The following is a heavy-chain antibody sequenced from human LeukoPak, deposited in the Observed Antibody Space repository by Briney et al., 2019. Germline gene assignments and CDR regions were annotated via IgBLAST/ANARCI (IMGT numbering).Heavy chain of an antibody. CDR1: RFTFSSYA. CDR3: AKDPGFGGANSYLWYYYYYMDV. Sequence: PGGSLRLSCAASRFTFSSYAMSWVRQAPGKGLEWVSTISDSGGSTYYADSVKGRFTISRDNSNNTLYLQMNSLRAEDTAVYYCAKDPGFGGANSYLWYYYYYMDVWGKGTTVTISS. V-gene: IGHV3-23*01. J-gene: IGHJ6*03. CDR2: ISDSGGST. D-gene: IGHD4-23*01.